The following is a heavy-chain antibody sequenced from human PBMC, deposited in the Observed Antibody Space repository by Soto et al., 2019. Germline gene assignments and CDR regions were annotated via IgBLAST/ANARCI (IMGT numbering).Heavy chain of an antibody. CDR1: GFSLSTSGVG. Sequence: GPTLVNPTQTLTLTCTFSGFSLSTSGVGVGWIRQPPGKALEWLALIYWNDDKRYSPSLKSRLTITKDTSKNQVVLTMTNMDPVDTATYYCAHLLVAGMEIEYFQHWGQGTLVTVSS. J-gene: IGHJ1*01. V-gene: IGHV2-5*01. CDR3: AHLLVAGMEIEYFQH. CDR2: IYWNDDK. D-gene: IGHD6-19*01.